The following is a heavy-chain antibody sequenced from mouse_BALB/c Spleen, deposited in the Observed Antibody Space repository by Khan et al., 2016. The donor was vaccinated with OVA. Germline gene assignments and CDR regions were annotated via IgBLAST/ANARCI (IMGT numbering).Heavy chain of an antibody. CDR2: LWSGGST. D-gene: IGHD2-4*01. CDR3: DRNYDYDEGLAY. J-gene: IGHJ3*01. CDR1: GFSLTSYG. Sequence: QVQLKESGPGLVQPSQSLSITCTVSGFSLTSYGIHWVRQSPGRDLVWWVVLWSGGSTAYNVVFLSRLIISKDNSTSHVFFKMNSMQANDTDIYYCDRNYDYDEGLAYWGQGTLVTVSA. V-gene: IGHV2-2*02.